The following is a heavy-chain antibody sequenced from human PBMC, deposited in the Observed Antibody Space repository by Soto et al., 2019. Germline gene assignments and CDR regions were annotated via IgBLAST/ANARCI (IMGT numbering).Heavy chain of an antibody. CDR1: GFIFSTYG. D-gene: IGHD1-26*01. J-gene: IGHJ4*02. CDR2: ISYDGSNK. V-gene: IGHV3-30*18. CDR3: AKGGVVGATYYFDY. Sequence: QVQLVESGGGVVQPGRSLRLSCAASGFIFSTYGMHWVRQAPGKGLEWVAVISYDGSNKYYADSVKGRFTISRDNSKNTLYLQMNSLRAEDTAVYYCAKGGVVGATYYFDYWGQGTLVTVSS.